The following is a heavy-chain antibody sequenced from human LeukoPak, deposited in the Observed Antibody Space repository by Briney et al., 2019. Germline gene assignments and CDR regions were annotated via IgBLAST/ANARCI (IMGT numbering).Heavy chain of an antibody. J-gene: IGHJ4*02. CDR3: TPVGY. D-gene: IGHD1-26*01. CDR1: GFTFSNYW. V-gene: IGHV3-74*01. Sequence: GGSLRLSCAASGFTFSNYWMHWVRQVPGKGLVWLSRISSDGSITTYADSVKGRFTISGDNAKNTLYLQMNSLRAEDTAVYYCTPVGYWGQGTLVTVSS. CDR2: ISSDGSIT.